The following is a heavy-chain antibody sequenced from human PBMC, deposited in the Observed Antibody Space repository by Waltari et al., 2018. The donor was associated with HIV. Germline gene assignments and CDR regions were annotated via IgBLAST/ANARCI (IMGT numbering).Heavy chain of an antibody. V-gene: IGHV5-51*03. D-gene: IGHD3-22*01. Sequence: EVQLVQSGAEVKKPGESLKISCKASGYSFTSYWIGWVRQMPGKGLEWMGIIYPGDSDTRYSPSSQGQVTISADKSISTAYLQWSSLKASDTAMYYCATSRSTYYDTGGYFDYWGQGTLVTVSS. CDR2: IYPGDSDT. CDR1: GYSFTSYW. J-gene: IGHJ4*02. CDR3: ATSRSTYYDTGGYFDY.